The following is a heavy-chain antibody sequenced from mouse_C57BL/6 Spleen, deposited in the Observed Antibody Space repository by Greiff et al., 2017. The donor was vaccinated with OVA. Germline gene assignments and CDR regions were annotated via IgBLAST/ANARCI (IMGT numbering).Heavy chain of an antibody. D-gene: IGHD2-12*01. CDR3: ARGDDVDAMDY. CDR1: GYTFTSYW. V-gene: IGHV1-50*01. Sequence: QVQLQQPGAELVKPGASVKLSCKASGYTFTSYWMQWVKQRPGQGLEWIGEIDPSDSYTNYNQKFKGKATLTVDTSSSTAYMQLSSLTFEDSAVYYCARGDDVDAMDYWGQGTSVTVSS. J-gene: IGHJ4*01. CDR2: IDPSDSYT.